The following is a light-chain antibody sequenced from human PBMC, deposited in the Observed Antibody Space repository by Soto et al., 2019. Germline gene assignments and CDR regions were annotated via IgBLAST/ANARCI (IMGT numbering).Light chain of an antibody. V-gene: IGKV1-33*01. CDR3: QQYKNFPPT. CDR2: DAS. J-gene: IGKJ3*01. Sequence: DIQMTQSPSSLSASVGDRVTITCQASQDISNYLNWYQQIPGKAPKLLIYDASNLETGVPSRFSRSGSGTDFTFTISSLQPEDIAIYHCQQYKNFPPTFGPGTKVDIK. CDR1: QDISNY.